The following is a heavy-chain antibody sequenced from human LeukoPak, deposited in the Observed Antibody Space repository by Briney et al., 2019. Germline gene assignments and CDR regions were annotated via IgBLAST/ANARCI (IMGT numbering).Heavy chain of an antibody. J-gene: IGHJ4*02. CDR1: GGSISSGSYY. V-gene: IGHV4-61*02. CDR2: IYTSGST. Sequence: SETLSLTFTVSGGSISSGSYYWSWIRQPAGKGLEWIGRIYTSGSTNYNPSLKSRVTISVDTSKNQFSLKLSSVTAADTAVYYCARQTGSGLFSLPGGQGTLVTVSS. D-gene: IGHD3-10*01. CDR3: ARQTGSGLFSLP.